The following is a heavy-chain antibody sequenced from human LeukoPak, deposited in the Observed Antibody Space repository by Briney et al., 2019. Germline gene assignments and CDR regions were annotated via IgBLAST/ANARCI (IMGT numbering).Heavy chain of an antibody. V-gene: IGHV3-9*01. J-gene: IGHJ4*02. CDR1: GFTFDDYA. CDR2: ITWNSDTK. CDR3: AKGYSGSHYGYFDF. D-gene: IGHD1-26*01. Sequence: PGRSLRLSCAASGFTFDDYAMHWVRQAPGKGLEWVSGITWNSDTKAYADSVKGRFTISRDNAKYSLYLQMNSLRAEDTALYYCAKGYSGSHYGYFDFWGQGTLVTVSS.